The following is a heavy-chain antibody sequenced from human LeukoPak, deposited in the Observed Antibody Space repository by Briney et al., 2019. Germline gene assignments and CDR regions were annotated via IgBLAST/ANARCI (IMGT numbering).Heavy chain of an antibody. Sequence: PSETLSLTCTVSGVSISSYCWSWIRQPPGKGLEWIGYIYYSGSTNYNPSLKSRVTISVDTSKNQFSLKLSSVTAADTAVYYCARSVAAMRYFDYWGQGTLVTVSS. D-gene: IGHD2-15*01. J-gene: IGHJ4*02. V-gene: IGHV4-59*01. CDR1: GVSISSYC. CDR2: IYYSGST. CDR3: ARSVAAMRYFDY.